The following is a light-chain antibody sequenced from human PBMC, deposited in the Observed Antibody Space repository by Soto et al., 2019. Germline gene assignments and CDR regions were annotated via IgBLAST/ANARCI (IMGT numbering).Light chain of an antibody. CDR1: QRVNDF. J-gene: IGKJ3*01. V-gene: IGKV3-11*01. Sequence: EIVLTQSPATLYLSPGERATLSCRASQRVNDFLAWYQQKPGQGPRLLIYDVSDRATGIPLRFSGSVSGTDFTLTISSLEPEDFAVYYCQQRNTWPPSFGPGTKVDRK. CDR3: QQRNTWPPS. CDR2: DVS.